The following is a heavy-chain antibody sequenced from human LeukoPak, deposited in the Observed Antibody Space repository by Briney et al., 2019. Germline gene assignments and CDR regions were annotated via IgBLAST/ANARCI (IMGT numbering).Heavy chain of an antibody. D-gene: IGHD6-6*01. CDR1: GFTFSSYS. Sequence: PGGSLRLSCAASGFTFSSYSMNWVRQAPGKGLEWVSSISSSSSYIYYADSVKGRFTISRDNAKNSLYLQMNSLRAEDTAVYYCAREGQLVGRVVSYYYYYGMDVWGQGTTVTVSS. V-gene: IGHV3-21*01. CDR3: AREGQLVGRVVSYYYYYGMDV. CDR2: ISSSSSYI. J-gene: IGHJ6*02.